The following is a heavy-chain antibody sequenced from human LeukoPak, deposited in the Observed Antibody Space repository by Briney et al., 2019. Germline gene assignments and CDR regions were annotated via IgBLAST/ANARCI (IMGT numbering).Heavy chain of an antibody. CDR2: ITGSGGGT. D-gene: IGHD4-17*01. V-gene: IGHV3-23*01. Sequence: GGSLRLSCAASGFTFSNSAMSWVRQAPGKGLEWVSAITGSGGGTNHADSVKGRFTISRDNSKNTMYLQMNSLRVDDTAVYYCARENDYGDYDVWGQGTLVTVSS. CDR1: GFTFSNSA. CDR3: ARENDYGDYDV. J-gene: IGHJ4*02.